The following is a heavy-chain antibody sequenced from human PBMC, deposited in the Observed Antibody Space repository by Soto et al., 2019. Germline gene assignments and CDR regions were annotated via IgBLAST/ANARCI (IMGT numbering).Heavy chain of an antibody. CDR3: ARQRYDYTWGSYRFFDY. Sequence: PADTLSLTWAVYGGSFSGYYWSWIRQPPRKGLEWIGEINHSGSTNYNPSLKSRVTISVDTSKNQFSLNLSSVTAADTAVYYCARQRYDYTWGSYRFFDYWGQGALVTVSS. CDR1: GGSFSGYY. J-gene: IGHJ4*02. D-gene: IGHD3-16*02. V-gene: IGHV4-34*01. CDR2: INHSGST.